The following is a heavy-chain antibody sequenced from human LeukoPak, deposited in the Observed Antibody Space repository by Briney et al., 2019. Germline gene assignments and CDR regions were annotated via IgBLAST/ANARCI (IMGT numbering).Heavy chain of an antibody. CDR2: IIPIFGTA. Sequence: ASVKVSCKASGYTFTSYGISWVRQAPGQGLEWMGGIIPIFGTANYAQKFQGRVTITADESTSTAYMELSSLRSEDTAVYYCARARTPDYYDSSGYYFDYWGQGTLVTVSS. CDR3: ARARTPDYYDSSGYYFDY. V-gene: IGHV1-69*13. D-gene: IGHD3-22*01. J-gene: IGHJ4*02. CDR1: GYTFTSYG.